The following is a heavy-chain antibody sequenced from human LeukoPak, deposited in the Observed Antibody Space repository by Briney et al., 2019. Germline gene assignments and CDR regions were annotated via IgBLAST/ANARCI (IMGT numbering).Heavy chain of an antibody. CDR2: ISSSSSYI. V-gene: IGHV3-21*01. J-gene: IGHJ3*02. D-gene: IGHD3-22*01. Sequence: PGGSLRLSCAASGFTFSSYAMSWVRQAPGKGLEWVSSISSSSSYIYYADSVKGRFTISRDNAKNSLYLQMNSLRAEDTAVYYCARDRIPTYYYDSSGYQDAFDIWGQGTMVTVSS. CDR3: ARDRIPTYYYDSSGYQDAFDI. CDR1: GFTFSSYA.